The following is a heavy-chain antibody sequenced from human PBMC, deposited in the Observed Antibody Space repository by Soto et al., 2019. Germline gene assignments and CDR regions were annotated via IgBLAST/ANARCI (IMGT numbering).Heavy chain of an antibody. D-gene: IGHD3-22*01. Sequence: ASVKVSCKASGYTFTGYYMHWVRQAPGQGLEWMGWINPNSGGTNYAQKFQGWVTMTRDTSISTAYMELSRLRSDDTAVYYCARGRHYYDSSGYFSLDYWGQGTLVTVSS. J-gene: IGHJ4*02. CDR1: GYTFTGYY. CDR2: INPNSGGT. V-gene: IGHV1-2*04. CDR3: ARGRHYYDSSGYFSLDY.